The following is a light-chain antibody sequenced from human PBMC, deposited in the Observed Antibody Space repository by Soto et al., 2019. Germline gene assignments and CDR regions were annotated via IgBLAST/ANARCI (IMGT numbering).Light chain of an antibody. Sequence: QSALTQPASVSGSPGQSITISCTGTSTDIGAYNYVSWYQQHPGKAPKLLIYEVTNRTSGVSNRFSGSKSGNTASLTISGLQAEDEANYYCNSYTTLSNRVFGTGTKLTVL. CDR2: EVT. J-gene: IGLJ1*01. V-gene: IGLV2-14*01. CDR3: NSYTTLSNRV. CDR1: STDIGAYNY.